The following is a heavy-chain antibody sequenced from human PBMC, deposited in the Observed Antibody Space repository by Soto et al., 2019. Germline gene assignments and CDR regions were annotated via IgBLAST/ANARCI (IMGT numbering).Heavy chain of an antibody. CDR1: GFTFSSYW. CDR2: MNSDGSDT. V-gene: IGHV3-74*01. J-gene: IGHJ5*02. Sequence: GGSLRLSCAASGFTFSSYWMHWVRQAPGKGLVWVSRMNSDGSDTNYADSVKGRFTISRDNAKNTVYLQMNSLGVEDTAVYYCAREGMGFSNWFDPRGQGTLVTVSS. D-gene: IGHD2-8*01. CDR3: AREGMGFSNWFDP.